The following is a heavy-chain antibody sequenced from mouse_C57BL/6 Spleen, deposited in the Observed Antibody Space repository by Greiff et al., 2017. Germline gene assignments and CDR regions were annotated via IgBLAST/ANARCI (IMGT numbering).Heavy chain of an antibody. CDR2: IDPEDGKT. Sequence: VQLQQSGAELVKPGASVKLSCTASGFNIKDYYMHWVKQRTEQGLEWIGRIDPEDGKTKYAPKFQGKATITADTSSNPAYLQLGSLTSEDTAVXYCARKRADCSNYWTLDYWGQGTSVTVSS. D-gene: IGHD2-5*01. CDR3: ARKRADCSNYWTLDY. J-gene: IGHJ4*01. CDR1: GFNIKDYY. V-gene: IGHV14-2*01.